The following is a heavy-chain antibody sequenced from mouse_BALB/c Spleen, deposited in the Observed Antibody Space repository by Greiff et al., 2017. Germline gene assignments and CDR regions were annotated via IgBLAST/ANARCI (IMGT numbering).Heavy chain of an antibody. V-gene: IGHV1-15*01. CDR1: GYTFTDYE. CDR3: TRGGGYYPFAY. Sequence: VQLQQSGAELVRPGASVTLSCKASGYTFTDYEMHWVKQTPVHGLEWIGAIDPETGGTAYNQKFKGKATLTADKSSSTAYMELRSLTSEDSAVYYCTRGGGYYPFAYWGQGTLVTVSA. CDR2: IDPETGGT. J-gene: IGHJ3*01. D-gene: IGHD2-3*01.